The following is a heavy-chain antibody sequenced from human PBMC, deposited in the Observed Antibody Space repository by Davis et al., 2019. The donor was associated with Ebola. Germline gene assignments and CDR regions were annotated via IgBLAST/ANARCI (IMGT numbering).Heavy chain of an antibody. D-gene: IGHD4-17*01. J-gene: IGHJ5*02. CDR2: ISVRSIT. V-gene: IGHV3-23*01. Sequence: PGGSLRLSCAASGFIFSSYAMSWVRQAPGKDLEWVSSISVRSITYHADSVKGRFTISRDNSKNTLYLQMNSLRAEDTAVYYCAKVHPPTTVTTGWFDPWGQGTLVTVPS. CDR1: GFIFSSYA. CDR3: AKVHPPTTVTTGWFDP.